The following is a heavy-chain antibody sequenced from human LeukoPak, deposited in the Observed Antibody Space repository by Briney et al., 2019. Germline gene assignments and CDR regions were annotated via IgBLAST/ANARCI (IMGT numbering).Heavy chain of an antibody. CDR1: GGSISSYY. V-gene: IGHV4-4*07. J-gene: IGHJ6*03. Sequence: SETLSLTCTVSGGSISSYYWSWIRQPAGKGLEWIGRIYTSGSTNYNPSLKSRVTKSVDTSKNQFSLKLSSVTAADTAVYYCARGRWAYCSGGSCEYYMDVWGKGTTVTVSS. D-gene: IGHD2-15*01. CDR2: IYTSGST. CDR3: ARGRWAYCSGGSCEYYMDV.